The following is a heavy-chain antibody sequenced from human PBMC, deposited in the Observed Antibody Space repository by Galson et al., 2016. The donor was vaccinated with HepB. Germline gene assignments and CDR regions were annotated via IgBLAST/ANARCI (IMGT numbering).Heavy chain of an antibody. CDR3: ARGNNGSGNYYKPKHFDP. D-gene: IGHD3-10*01. CDR1: GVGVSGYY. CDR2: INYSGTT. Sequence: SETLSLTCAVSGVGVSGYYWSWIRQSPGKGLEWIGEINYSGTTNHNPSLKSRVTLSLDTTKYQLSLNLSSVTATDTAMYYCARGNNGSGNYYKPKHFDPWGQGTLVTVSS. V-gene: IGHV4-34*01. J-gene: IGHJ5*02.